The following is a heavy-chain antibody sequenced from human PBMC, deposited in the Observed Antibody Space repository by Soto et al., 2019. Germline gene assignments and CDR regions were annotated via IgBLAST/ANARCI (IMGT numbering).Heavy chain of an antibody. Sequence: EVQLVESGGGLVQPGGSLRLSCAASGFTFSSYSMNWVRQAPGKGLEWISYIGSSSGSIYYADSVKGRFTISRDNAKNSVYLQKNSLRDEDTAVYYCARDPLPGTSHFDYWGQGTLVTVSS. V-gene: IGHV3-48*02. J-gene: IGHJ4*02. CDR3: ARDPLPGTSHFDY. CDR2: IGSSSGSI. CDR1: GFTFSSYS. D-gene: IGHD1-7*01.